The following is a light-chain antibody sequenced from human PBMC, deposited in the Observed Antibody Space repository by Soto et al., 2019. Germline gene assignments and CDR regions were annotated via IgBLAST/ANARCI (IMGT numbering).Light chain of an antibody. CDR3: QTWGSGIVV. J-gene: IGLJ2*01. CDR1: SGHSNYA. Sequence: QPVLTQSPSASASLGASVKLTCTLSSGHSNYAIAWHQQQSEKGPRYLMKLNSDGSHSKGDGIPDRFSGSSSGAERYLTISSIQSEDEADYCCQTWGSGIVVFGGGTKLTVL. CDR2: LNSDGSH. V-gene: IGLV4-69*01.